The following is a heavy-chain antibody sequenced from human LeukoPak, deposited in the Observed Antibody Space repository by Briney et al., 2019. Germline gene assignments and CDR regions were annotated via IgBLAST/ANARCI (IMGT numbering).Heavy chain of an antibody. V-gene: IGHV3-23*01. J-gene: IGHJ5*02. CDR1: GFTFSSYA. CDR3: ARRIAAATNWFDP. CDR2: ISGNGGGT. Sequence: GGSLRLSCAASGFTFSSYAVSWVRQAPGKGLEWVSGISGNGGGTYYADSVKGRFTISRDNSKNTLYLQMNSLRAEDTAVYYCARRIAAATNWFDPWGQGTLVTVSS. D-gene: IGHD6-13*01.